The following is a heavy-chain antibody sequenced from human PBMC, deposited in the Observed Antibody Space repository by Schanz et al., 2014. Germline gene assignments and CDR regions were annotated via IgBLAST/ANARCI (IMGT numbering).Heavy chain of an antibody. V-gene: IGHV1-69*04. CDR1: GDTLSSYG. Sequence: QVQLVQSGAEVKKPGSSVTVSCKASGDTLSSYGISWVRQAPGQGLEWMGRIIPILGIANYAQKFQGRVTITADRSTSTGYMEMSSLRSEDTAVYYCARGRTFDYWGQGTLVTVSS. J-gene: IGHJ4*02. CDR3: ARGRTFDY. CDR2: IIPILGIA.